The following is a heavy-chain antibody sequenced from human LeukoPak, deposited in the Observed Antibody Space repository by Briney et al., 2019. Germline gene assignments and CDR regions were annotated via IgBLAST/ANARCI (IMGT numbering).Heavy chain of an antibody. V-gene: IGHV3-30*02. D-gene: IGHD3-9*01. J-gene: IGHJ4*02. CDR1: GFTFSSYG. CDR2: IRYDGSNK. CDR3: ARDGSSDILTGYQDY. Sequence: GGSLRLSCAASGFTFSSYGMHWVRQAPGKGLEWVAFIRYDGSNKYYADSVKGRFTISRDNSKNTLYLQMNSLRAEDTAVYYCARDGSSDILTGYQDYWGQGTLVTVSS.